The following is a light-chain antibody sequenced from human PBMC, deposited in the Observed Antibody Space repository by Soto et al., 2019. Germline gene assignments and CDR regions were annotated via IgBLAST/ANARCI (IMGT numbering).Light chain of an antibody. Sequence: QSLLTQPASVTGSPGQSITISCTGTSSDVGGYNYVSWYQQHPGKAPKLMIYDVSNRPSGVSNRFSGSKSGNTASLTISGLQAEDEADYYCSSYTSSSTLDVVFGGGTK. CDR2: DVS. CDR3: SSYTSSSTLDVV. J-gene: IGLJ2*01. V-gene: IGLV2-14*01. CDR1: SSDVGGYNY.